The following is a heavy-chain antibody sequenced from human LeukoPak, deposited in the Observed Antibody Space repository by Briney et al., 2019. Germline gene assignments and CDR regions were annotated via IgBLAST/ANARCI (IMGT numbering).Heavy chain of an antibody. Sequence: SGTLSLTCTISAASISSSSHHWGWIRQSPGKGLEWIGSIYYGQTIYYNPSLNSRVTISVVTSKDQFTLQLSSVTAADTAVYYCARAGRSLWPPEYYFDYWGQGTLVTVSS. CDR3: ARAGRSLWPPEYYFDY. D-gene: IGHD5-18*01. CDR2: IYYGQTI. V-gene: IGHV4-39*06. J-gene: IGHJ4*02. CDR1: AASISSSSHH.